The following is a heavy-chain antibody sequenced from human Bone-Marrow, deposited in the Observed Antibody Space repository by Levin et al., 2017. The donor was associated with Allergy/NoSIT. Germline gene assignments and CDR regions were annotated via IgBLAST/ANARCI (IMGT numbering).Heavy chain of an antibody. V-gene: IGHV4-59*01. J-gene: IGHJ4*02. CDR3: ARGLFSGYSYGSLGY. D-gene: IGHD5-18*01. CDR2: IYYTGIT. Sequence: SQTLSLTCSVSGGSIGASYWSWVRQPPGKGLEWIGYIYYTGITDYNPSLKSRVTISVDRSKSQISLNVRSVTAADTAVYYCARGLFSGYSYGSLGYWGQGTLVRVSS. CDR1: GGSIGASY.